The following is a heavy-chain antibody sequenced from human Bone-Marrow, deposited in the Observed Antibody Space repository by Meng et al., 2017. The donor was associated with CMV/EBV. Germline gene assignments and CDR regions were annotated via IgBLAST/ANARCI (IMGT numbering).Heavy chain of an antibody. Sequence: GGSLRLSCAASGFTFSSYSMNWVRQAPGKGLEWVSSISSSSSYIYYADSVKGRFTISRDNAKNTLYLRMNSLRAEDTAVYYCAREPLDATSVDYWGQGTLVTVSS. D-gene: IGHD5-12*01. V-gene: IGHV3-21*01. CDR3: AREPLDATSVDY. CDR2: ISSSSSYI. CDR1: GFTFSSYS. J-gene: IGHJ4*02.